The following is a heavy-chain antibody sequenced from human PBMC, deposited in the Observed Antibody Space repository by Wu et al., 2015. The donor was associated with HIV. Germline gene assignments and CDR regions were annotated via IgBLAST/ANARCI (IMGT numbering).Heavy chain of an antibody. CDR1: GGTFSTYA. CDR3: ARDRDWARKFTGFPGFLITL. Sequence: QVQLVQSGAEVKKPGSSVTVSCEASGGTFSTYAISWVRQAPGQGPEWMGRIIPVFDTTTTHRSSRAESPLPRPNPRNTVYMEMTSLKSDDTACIIVARDRDWARKFTGFPGFLITLGGQGVQWSPSLQ. V-gene: IGHV1-69*13. CDR2: IIPVFDTT. J-gene: IGHJ3*01. D-gene: IGHD3-16*01.